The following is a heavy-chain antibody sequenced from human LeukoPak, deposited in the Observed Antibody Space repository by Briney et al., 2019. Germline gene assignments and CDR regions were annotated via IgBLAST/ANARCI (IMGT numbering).Heavy chain of an antibody. V-gene: IGHV3-30*02. Sequence: GGSLRLSCAASGVTFSSYGMHWVRQAPGKGLEWVAYIRYDGSNRYYADSVKGRFSVSRDNSKNTLYLQMNSLRPADATVYDCAKGGGTYYLDYWGQGTLVTVSS. CDR3: AKGGGTYYLDY. CDR2: IRYDGSNR. J-gene: IGHJ4*02. CDR1: GVTFSSYG. D-gene: IGHD1-1*01.